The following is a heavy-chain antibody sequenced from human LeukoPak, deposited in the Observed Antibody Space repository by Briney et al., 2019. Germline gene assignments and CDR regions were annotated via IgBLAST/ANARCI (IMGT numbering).Heavy chain of an antibody. V-gene: IGHV4-39*01. D-gene: IGHD3/OR15-3a*01. CDR2: TFYTGRT. CDR3: ARRRYNFDFYDV. CDR1: GDSIISNIYW. J-gene: IGHJ3*01. Sequence: SETLSLTCTVSGDSIISNIYWWDWVRLPPGKGLEWIGATFYTGRTFYSPSLKSRVTISVDTSKNQFFLDLSSATAADTAVYYCARRRYNFDFYDVWGQGTRVTVSS.